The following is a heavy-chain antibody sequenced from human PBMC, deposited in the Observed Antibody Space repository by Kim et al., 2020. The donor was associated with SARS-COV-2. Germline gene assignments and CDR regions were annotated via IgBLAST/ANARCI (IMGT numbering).Heavy chain of an antibody. J-gene: IGHJ5*02. D-gene: IGHD3-22*01. V-gene: IGHV4-39*01. CDR2: IYHSGST. CDR3: ARLHDSSGPSNWFDP. CDR1: GVSISSSDYQ. Sequence: SETLSLTCSVSGVSISSSDYQWGWIRQPPGKGLEWIGSIYHSGSTHYNPSLKSRVTTSVDTSKNQLSLKLSSVTAADTAVYYCARLHDSSGPSNWFDPWGQGSLVTVSS.